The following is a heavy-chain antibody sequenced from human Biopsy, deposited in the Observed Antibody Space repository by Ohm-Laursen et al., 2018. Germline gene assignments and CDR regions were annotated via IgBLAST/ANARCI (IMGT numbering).Heavy chain of an antibody. CDR3: ARDGAGSYHDY. V-gene: IGHV3-11*01. D-gene: IGHD3-10*01. Sequence: SLRLSRAPSVFMFSDYYMCWIRQAPGKGLEWLSYISGSGTTIFYADSVKRRFTVSRDNAKNSLYLQMNSLTVEDTAVYYCARDGAGSYHDYWGQGTLVTVSS. J-gene: IGHJ4*02. CDR1: VFMFSDYY. CDR2: ISGSGTTI.